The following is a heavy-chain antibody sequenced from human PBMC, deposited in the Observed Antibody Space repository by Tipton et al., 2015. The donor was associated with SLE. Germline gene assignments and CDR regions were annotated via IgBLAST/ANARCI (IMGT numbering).Heavy chain of an antibody. CDR3: AKDRRARPAAFDI. J-gene: IGHJ3*02. V-gene: IGHV3-23*01. CDR2: ISGSGGST. D-gene: IGHD6-6*01. Sequence: SLRISCAASGFTFSSYAMSWVRQAPGKGLEWVSAISGSGGSTYYADSVKGRFTISRDNSKNTLYLQMNSLRAEDTAVYYCAKDRRARPAAFDIWGQGTMVTVSS. CDR1: GFTFSSYA.